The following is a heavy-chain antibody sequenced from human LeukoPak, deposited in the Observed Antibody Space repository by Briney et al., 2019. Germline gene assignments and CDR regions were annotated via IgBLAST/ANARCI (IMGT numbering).Heavy chain of an antibody. CDR2: ISYDGSNK. CDR1: GFTVSSNS. CDR3: ARARTTGGAFDI. V-gene: IGHV3-30*04. J-gene: IGHJ3*02. Sequence: GGSLRLSCTVSGFTVSSNSMSWVRQAPGKGLEWVAVISYDGSNKYYADSVKGRFTISRDNSKNTLYLQMNSLRAKDTAVYYCARARTTGGAFDIWGQGTMVTVSS. D-gene: IGHD4-11*01.